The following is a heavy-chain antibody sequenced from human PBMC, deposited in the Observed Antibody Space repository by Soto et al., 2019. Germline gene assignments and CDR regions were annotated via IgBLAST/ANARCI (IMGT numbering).Heavy chain of an antibody. CDR1: GFSFTNYA. D-gene: IGHD3-10*01. V-gene: IGHV3-23*01. CDR2: ISSSG. CDR3: AKDRGLGSRYYHGMDV. J-gene: IGHJ6*02. Sequence: PGGSLRLSCAAPGFSFTNYAMIWVRQAPGKGLEWVSGISSSGDYADSVEGRFTISRDNSKNTLYLQMNSLRDDDTAVYYCAKDRGLGSRYYHGMDVWGQGTTVTVSS.